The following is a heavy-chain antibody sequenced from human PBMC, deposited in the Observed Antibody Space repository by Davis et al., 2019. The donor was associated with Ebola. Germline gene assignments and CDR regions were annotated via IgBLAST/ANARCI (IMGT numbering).Heavy chain of an antibody. CDR3: AKDGDSSGWLYYYYGMDV. CDR1: GFTFSSYS. D-gene: IGHD6-19*01. V-gene: IGHV3-30*18. J-gene: IGHJ6*04. CDR2: ISYDGSNK. Sequence: GGSLRLSCAASGFTFSSYSMNWVRQAPGKGLEWVAVISYDGSNKYYADSVKGRFIISRDNSKNTLYLQMNSLRAEDTAVYYCAKDGDSSGWLYYYYGMDVWGKGTTVTVSS.